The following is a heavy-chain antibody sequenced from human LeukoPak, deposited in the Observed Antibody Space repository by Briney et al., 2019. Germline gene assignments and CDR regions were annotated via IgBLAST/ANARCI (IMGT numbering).Heavy chain of an antibody. Sequence: GASVKVSCKASGYSFISFYMHWVRQAPGQGLEWMGIINPTGGTTNYAQEFQGRVTMTRDTSTSTVYMEASSLRSDDTAVYYCARGVGYCSNTASRNHFDYWGQGTLVTVSS. J-gene: IGHJ4*02. D-gene: IGHD2-2*01. V-gene: IGHV1-46*01. CDR3: ARGVGYCSNTASRNHFDY. CDR1: GYSFISFY. CDR2: INPTGGTT.